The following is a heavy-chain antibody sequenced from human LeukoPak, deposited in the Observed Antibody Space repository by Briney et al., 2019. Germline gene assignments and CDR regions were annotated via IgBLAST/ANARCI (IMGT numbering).Heavy chain of an antibody. V-gene: IGHV3-21*04. D-gene: IGHD6-6*01. Sequence: GGSLRLSCAASGFIFSSYSMNWVRQAPGKGLEWVSSISSSSYIYYADSVKGRFTISRDNSKNTLYLQMNSLRAEDTAVYYCAKDVEAARRANNWFDPWGQGTLVTVSS. CDR2: ISSSSYI. CDR3: AKDVEAARRANNWFDP. CDR1: GFIFSSYS. J-gene: IGHJ5*02.